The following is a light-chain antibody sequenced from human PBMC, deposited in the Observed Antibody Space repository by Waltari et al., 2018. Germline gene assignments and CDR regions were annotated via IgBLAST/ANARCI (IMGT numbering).Light chain of an antibody. J-gene: IGKJ5*01. CDR3: QQLSSYPIT. Sequence: DIQLTQSPSFLSASVGDRVTITCRASQGISSYLARYQQKPRKAPKLLIYSASTLQSGVPSRFSGSGSGTEFTLAISSLQPEDFATYYCQQLSSYPITFGQGTRLEIK. CDR2: SAS. V-gene: IGKV1-9*01. CDR1: QGISSY.